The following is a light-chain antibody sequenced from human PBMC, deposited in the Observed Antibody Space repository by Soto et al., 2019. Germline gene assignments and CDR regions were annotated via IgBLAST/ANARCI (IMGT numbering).Light chain of an antibody. J-gene: IGLJ1*01. CDR1: SSDVANNNL. CDR3: CSYAGNYSPD. V-gene: IGLV2-23*01. CDR2: EAS. Sequence: QSVLTQPASVSGSLGQSITISCTGTSSDVANNNLVSWYQQHPGKAPKFVIYEASKRPSGVSNRFSGSKSGNTASLTISGLQAEDEADYYCCSYAGNYSPDFGTGTKVTVL.